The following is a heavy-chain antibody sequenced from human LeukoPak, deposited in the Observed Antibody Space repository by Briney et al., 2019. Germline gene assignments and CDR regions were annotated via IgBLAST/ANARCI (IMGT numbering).Heavy chain of an antibody. CDR3: ARGILWFGDDV. CDR2: MNPNSGNT. D-gene: IGHD3-10*01. J-gene: IGHJ6*04. V-gene: IGHV1-8*01. CDR1: GYTFTNYD. Sequence: GASVKVSCKASGYTFTNYDINWVRQATGQGLEWMGWMNPNSGNTGYAQKFQGRVTMTRNTSISTAYMELSSLRSGDTAVYYCARGILWFGDDVWGKGTTVTISS.